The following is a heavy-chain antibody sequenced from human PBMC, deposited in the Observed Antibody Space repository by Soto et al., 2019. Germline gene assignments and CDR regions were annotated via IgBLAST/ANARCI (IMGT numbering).Heavy chain of an antibody. J-gene: IGHJ4*02. CDR1: GGSFSDFA. CDR3: ARGGIVAVPAALSSYDDYTNYRFDS. D-gene: IGHD2-15*01. Sequence: QVQLAQSGAEVRKPGSSVKVSCRAFGGSFSDFAFSWVRQAPGQGLEWMGGIIPMFAATKYAQRFQGRVTITADASTRTVYLALNSLTSDDSAVYYCARGGIVAVPAALSSYDDYTNYRFDSWGQGTLVSVSS. V-gene: IGHV1-69*01. CDR2: IIPMFAAT.